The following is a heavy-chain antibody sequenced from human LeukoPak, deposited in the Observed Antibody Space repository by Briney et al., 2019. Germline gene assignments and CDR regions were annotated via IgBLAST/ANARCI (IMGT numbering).Heavy chain of an antibody. CDR2: IRYDGSNK. J-gene: IGHJ4*02. V-gene: IGHV3-30*02. Sequence: GGSLRLSCAASGFTFSSYGMHWVRQAPGKGLEWVAFIRYDGSNKYYADSVKGRFTISRDNARNSLFLQMNSLRAEDTAVYYCARDPIIDNWGQGTLVTVSS. CDR3: ARDPIIDN. D-gene: IGHD3-3*01. CDR1: GFTFSSYG.